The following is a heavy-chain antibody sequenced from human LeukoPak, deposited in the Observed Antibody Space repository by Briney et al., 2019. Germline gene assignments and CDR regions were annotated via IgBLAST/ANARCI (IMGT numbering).Heavy chain of an antibody. CDR3: ARAIAAAVGPGHSFDY. J-gene: IGHJ4*02. D-gene: IGHD6-13*01. Sequence: PGRSLRLSCAASGFTFSSYGMHWVRQAPGKGLEWVAVISYDGSNKYYADSVKGRFTISRDNSKITLYLQMNSLRAEDTAVYYCARAIAAAVGPGHSFDYWGQGTLVTVSS. V-gene: IGHV3-30*03. CDR2: ISYDGSNK. CDR1: GFTFSSYG.